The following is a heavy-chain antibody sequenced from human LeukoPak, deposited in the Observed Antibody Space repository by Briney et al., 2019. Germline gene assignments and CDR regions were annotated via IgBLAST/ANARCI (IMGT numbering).Heavy chain of an antibody. CDR2: ISSSSSYI. CDR3: AKGDASQFCSGPHCYHLDF. CDR1: GFTFSSYS. V-gene: IGHV3-21*01. D-gene: IGHD2-2*01. Sequence: KPGGSLRLSCVGSGFTFSSYSMNWVRRAPGKGLEWVSSISSSSSYIYYVDSVKGRFTISRDDAKNSLYLQMNSLSAEDTAVYYCAKGDASQFCSGPHCYHLDFWGQGTLVAVSS. J-gene: IGHJ4*02.